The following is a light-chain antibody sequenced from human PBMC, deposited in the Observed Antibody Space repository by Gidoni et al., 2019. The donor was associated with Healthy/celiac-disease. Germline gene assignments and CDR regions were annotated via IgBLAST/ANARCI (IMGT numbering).Light chain of an antibody. V-gene: IGKV3-11*01. J-gene: IGKJ5*01. Sequence: EIVLTQSPATLSWSPGARATIPCRAGQNVSSYLAGYQQKPGQAPRLLIYDASNRATGSPARCSGSGSGTDFTLTISSREHEEFAVYYCQQRSNRSPITFGQGTRVEIK. CDR3: QQRSNRSPIT. CDR1: QNVSSY. CDR2: DAS.